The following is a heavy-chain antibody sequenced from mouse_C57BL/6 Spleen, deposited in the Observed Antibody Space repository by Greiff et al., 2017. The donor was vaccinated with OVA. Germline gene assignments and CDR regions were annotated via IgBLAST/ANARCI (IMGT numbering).Heavy chain of an antibody. V-gene: IGHV1-62-2*01. CDR2: FYPGSGSI. CDR1: GYTFTEYT. Sequence: VQLQQSGAELVKPGASVKLSCKASGYTFTEYTIHWVQQRSGPGLDWLGWFYPGSGSIKYNGKFKDKATLTADKSSSTVYMELSRLTSEDSAVYFCARHEEKSYLYYFDYWGQGTTLTVSS. D-gene: IGHD5-5*01. CDR3: ARHEEKSYLYYFDY. J-gene: IGHJ2*01.